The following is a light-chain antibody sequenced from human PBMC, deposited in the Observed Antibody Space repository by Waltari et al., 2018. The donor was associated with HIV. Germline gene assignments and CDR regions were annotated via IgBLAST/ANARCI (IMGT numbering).Light chain of an antibody. J-gene: IGLJ2*01. CDR3: YSTDNSGNHRGV. V-gene: IGLV3-10*01. CDR2: EDS. Sequence: SYELTQPPSVSVSPGQTASITCSGDALPQKSAYRYQQKSGQAPVLVIYEDSKRPSGIPERFSGSSSGKMATLTISGAQVEDEADYYCYSTDNSGNHRGVFGGGTKLTVL. CDR1: ALPQKS.